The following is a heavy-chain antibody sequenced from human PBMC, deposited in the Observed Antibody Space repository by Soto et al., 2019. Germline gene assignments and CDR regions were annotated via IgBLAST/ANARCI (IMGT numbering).Heavy chain of an antibody. Sequence: PSETLSLTCTVSGGPISSYYWSWIRQPPGKGLEWIGYIYYSGSTNYNPSLKSRVTISVDTSKNQFSLKLSSVTAADTAVYYCARAPGGYYPLYYFDYWGQGTLVTVSS. CDR2: IYYSGST. V-gene: IGHV4-59*08. CDR1: GGPISSYY. CDR3: ARAPGGYYPLYYFDY. J-gene: IGHJ4*02. D-gene: IGHD3-10*01.